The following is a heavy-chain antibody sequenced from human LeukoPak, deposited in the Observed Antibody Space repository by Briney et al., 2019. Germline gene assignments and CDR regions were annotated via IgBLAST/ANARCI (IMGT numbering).Heavy chain of an antibody. CDR1: GGSFSGYY. V-gene: IGHV4-34*01. CDR3: ARDRNYGSGNLFDY. J-gene: IGHJ4*02. CDR2: INHSGST. Sequence: SETLSLTCAVYGGSFSGYYWSWIRQPPGKGLEGIGEINHSGSTNYNPSLKSRVTISVDTSNNQFSLKLSSVTAADTAMYYCARDRNYGSGNLFDYWGQGTLVTVPS. D-gene: IGHD3-10*01.